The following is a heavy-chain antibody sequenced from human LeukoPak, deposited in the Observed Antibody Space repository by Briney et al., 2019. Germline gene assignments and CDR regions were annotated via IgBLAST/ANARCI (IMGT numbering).Heavy chain of an antibody. Sequence: PGGSLRLSCAASGFTFSSYEMNWVRQAPGKGLEWASYISSSGSTIYYADSVKGRFIISRDNAKNSLYLQMNSLRAEDTAVYYCAELGITMIGGVWGKGTTVTISS. CDR2: ISSSGSTI. D-gene: IGHD3-10*02. J-gene: IGHJ6*04. V-gene: IGHV3-48*03. CDR1: GFTFSSYE. CDR3: AELGITMIGGV.